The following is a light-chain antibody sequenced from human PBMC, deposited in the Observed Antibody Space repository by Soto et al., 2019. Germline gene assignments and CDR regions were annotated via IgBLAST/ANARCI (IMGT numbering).Light chain of an antibody. J-gene: IGLJ1*01. Sequence: QSALTQPAPVSGSPGQSITISCAGTSSDVGGYNYVSWYQQHPGKAPKLMIYDVSNRPSGVSNRFSGSKSGNTASLTISGLQAEDEADYYCSSYTSGSTRYVFGTGTKVTVL. V-gene: IGLV2-14*01. CDR1: SSDVGGYNY. CDR3: SSYTSGSTRYV. CDR2: DVS.